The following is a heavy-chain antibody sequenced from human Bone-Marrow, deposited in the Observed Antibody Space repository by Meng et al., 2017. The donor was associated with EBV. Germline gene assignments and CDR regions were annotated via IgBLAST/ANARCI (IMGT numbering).Heavy chain of an antibody. Sequence: EVQLVQSGAAVKKPGATVKISFRFSGFRFTDYYIHWLQQAPGKGLEWMGLVDPEDGETIYAEKFQDRVAITADRSTDTTYMELTRLRHEDTAVYYCTRRTLRGGGRQQFPRGWFDPWGQGTLVTVSS. CDR2: VDPEDGET. J-gene: IGHJ5*02. CDR3: TRRTLRGGGRQQFPRGWFDP. D-gene: IGHD6-13*01. V-gene: IGHV1-69-2*01. CDR1: GFRFTDYY.